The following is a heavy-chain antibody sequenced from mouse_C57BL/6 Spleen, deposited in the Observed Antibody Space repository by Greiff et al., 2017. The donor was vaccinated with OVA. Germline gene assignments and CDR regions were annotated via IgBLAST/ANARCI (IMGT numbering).Heavy chain of an antibody. CDR2: FYPGGGSI. D-gene: IGHD4-1*01. J-gene: IGHJ2*01. CDR1: GYTFTEYS. Sequence: QVQLQQSGAELVKPGASVKLSCKASGYTFTEYSIHWVKQRPGQGLEWIGWFYPGGGSITYNEKFKDKATLTADKSSSTVYMELSRLTSEDSAVFFSGRDDDRLGLDYWGQGTTLTVSS. V-gene: IGHV1-62-2*01. CDR3: GRDDDRLGLDY.